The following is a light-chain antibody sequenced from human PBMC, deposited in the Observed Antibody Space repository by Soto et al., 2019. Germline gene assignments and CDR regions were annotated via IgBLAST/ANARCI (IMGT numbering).Light chain of an antibody. Sequence: QSALTQPPSASGSPGQAVTISCTGSSSDVGGYNYVSWYQQHPGKAPKLMIYEVSTRPSGVPDRLSGSKSGNTASLTVSGLQAEDEADYYCSSYGGSNTVVFGGGTKLTV. CDR2: EVS. CDR3: SSYGGSNTVV. CDR1: SSDVGGYNY. V-gene: IGLV2-8*01. J-gene: IGLJ2*01.